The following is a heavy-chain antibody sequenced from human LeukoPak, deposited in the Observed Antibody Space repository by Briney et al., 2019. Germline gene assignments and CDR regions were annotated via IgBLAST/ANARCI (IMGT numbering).Heavy chain of an antibody. Sequence: PGGSLRLSCTASGFTVSNYDIHWVRQAPGKGLEWVAFIQYDGSNKYYADSVKGRFTISRDNSKNTLYLLMNSLRAEVTAVYYCAKVSGVGSSWSPFDYWGQGTLVTVSS. CDR2: IQYDGSNK. CDR3: AKVSGVGSSWSPFDY. D-gene: IGHD6-13*01. J-gene: IGHJ4*02. V-gene: IGHV3-30*02. CDR1: GFTVSNYD.